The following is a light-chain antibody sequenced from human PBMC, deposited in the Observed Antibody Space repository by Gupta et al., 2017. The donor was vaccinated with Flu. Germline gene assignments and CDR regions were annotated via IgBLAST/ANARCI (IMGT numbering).Light chain of an antibody. CDR3: ETWDDSLNGRGV. J-gene: IGLJ3*02. V-gene: IGLV1-44*01. CDR1: SSDIGGNT. Sequence: VTIFCFGSSSDIGGNTVNCYHQRPGAAPNLLIYKNNQRPAGGPARFSGSNSGTSASLAISGLQSEEEADYYCETWDDSLNGRGVFGAGTKLTVL. CDR2: KNN.